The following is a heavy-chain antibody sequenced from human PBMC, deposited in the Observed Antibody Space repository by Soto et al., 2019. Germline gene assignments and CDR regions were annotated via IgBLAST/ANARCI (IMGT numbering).Heavy chain of an antibody. CDR2: IIPIFGTA. D-gene: IGHD3-3*01. J-gene: IGHJ4*02. Sequence: SVKVSCKASGGTFSSYAISWVRQAPGQGLEWMGGIIPIFGTANYAQKFQGRVTITADESTSTAYMELSSLRSEDTAVYYCARNFWSGYTTIDYWGQGTLVTVSS. CDR1: GGTFSSYA. CDR3: ARNFWSGYTTIDY. V-gene: IGHV1-69*13.